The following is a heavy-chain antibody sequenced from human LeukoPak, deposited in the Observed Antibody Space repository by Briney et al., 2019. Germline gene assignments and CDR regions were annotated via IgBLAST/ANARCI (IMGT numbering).Heavy chain of an antibody. Sequence: PSETLSLTCTVSGGSISSSDYYWGWVRQPPGKGLEWIRNIYYTGSTYSSPSLKSRVTISSDTSKNEFSLKLTSVTAADTAVYYCVRVGYAYGPVGNWFDPWGQGALVTVSS. CDR1: GGSISSSDYY. D-gene: IGHD5-18*01. V-gene: IGHV4-39*01. CDR2: IYYTGST. CDR3: VRVGYAYGPVGNWFDP. J-gene: IGHJ5*02.